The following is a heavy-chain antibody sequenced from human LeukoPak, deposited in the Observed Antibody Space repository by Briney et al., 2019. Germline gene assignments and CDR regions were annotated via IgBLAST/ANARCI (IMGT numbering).Heavy chain of an antibody. CDR1: GGSTTGYF. CDR3: ARTVSVVVEAATPGDFDL. D-gene: IGHD2-15*01. J-gene: IGHJ2*01. Sequence: SETLSLTCTVSGGSTTGYFWTWIRQPPGKGLEWIGYVYYSGSTNYNPSLKSRFTISGDTSKNQFSMKLSSVTAADTAVYYCARTVSVVVEAATPGDFDLWGRGTLVTVSS. V-gene: IGHV4-59*01. CDR2: VYYSGST.